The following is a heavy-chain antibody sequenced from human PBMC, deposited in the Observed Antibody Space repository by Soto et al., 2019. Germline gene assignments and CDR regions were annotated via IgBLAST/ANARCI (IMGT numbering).Heavy chain of an antibody. D-gene: IGHD3-3*01. Sequence: GGSLRLSCAASGFTFSSYAMSWVRQAPGKGLEWVSAISGSGGSTYYADSVKGRFTISRDNSKNTLYLQMNSLRAEDTAVYYCAKSEYYDFWSGYYFFDYWGQGTLVTVSS. J-gene: IGHJ4*02. V-gene: IGHV3-23*01. CDR1: GFTFSSYA. CDR3: AKSEYYDFWSGYYFFDY. CDR2: ISGSGGST.